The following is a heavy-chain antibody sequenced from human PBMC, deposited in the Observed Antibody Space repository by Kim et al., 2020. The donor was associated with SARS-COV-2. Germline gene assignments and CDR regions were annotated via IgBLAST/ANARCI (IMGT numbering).Heavy chain of an antibody. D-gene: IGHD3-16*01. V-gene: IGHV3-21*01. CDR3: ASEGGD. J-gene: IGHJ4*02. Sequence: GGSLRLSCAASGFTFSSYSMNWVRQAPGKGLEWVSSISSSSSYIYSADSVKGRFTISRDNARNSLYRQMNSLRAEDTAVYYCASEGGDWAQGTLVTVSS. CDR1: GFTFSSYS. CDR2: ISSSSSYI.